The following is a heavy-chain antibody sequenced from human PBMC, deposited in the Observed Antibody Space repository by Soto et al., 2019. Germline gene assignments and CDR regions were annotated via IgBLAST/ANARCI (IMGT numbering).Heavy chain of an antibody. V-gene: IGHV3-23*01. CDR3: AKRSPYSSGWYSPIFDY. J-gene: IGHJ4*02. CDR1: GFSFSDYA. Sequence: GGSLRLSCAASGFSFSDYAMSWVRQAPGKGLEWVSVISGSGGSTHYADSVRGRFTVSRDNSKNSLSLRMNSLRDEDTAVYFCAKRSPYSSGWYSPIFDYWGQGALVTVSS. D-gene: IGHD6-13*01. CDR2: ISGSGGST.